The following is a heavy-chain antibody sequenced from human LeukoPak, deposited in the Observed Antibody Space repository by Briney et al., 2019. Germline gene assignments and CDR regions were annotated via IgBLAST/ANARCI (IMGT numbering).Heavy chain of an antibody. V-gene: IGHV3-23*01. CDR1: GFTFSSYA. CDR3: AKGTYDSSGYYYGYYYYYGMDV. J-gene: IGHJ6*02. D-gene: IGHD3-22*01. CDR2: ISGSGGST. Sequence: PGGSLRLSCAASGFTFSSYAMSWVRQAPGKGLDCVSAISGSGGSTYYADSVKGRFTISRDNSKNTLYLQMNSLRAEDTAVYYCAKGTYDSSGYYYGYYYYYGMDVWGQGTTVTVSS.